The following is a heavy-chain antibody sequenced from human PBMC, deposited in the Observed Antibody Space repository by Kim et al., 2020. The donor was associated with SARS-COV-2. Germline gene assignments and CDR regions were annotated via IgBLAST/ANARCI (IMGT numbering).Heavy chain of an antibody. J-gene: IGHJ6*02. CDR1: GGSISSSNW. V-gene: IGHV4-4*02. D-gene: IGHD5-12*01. Sequence: SETLSLTCAVSGGSISSSNWWSWVRQPPGKGLEWIGEIYHSGSTNYNPSLKSRVTISVDKSKNQFSLKLSSVTAADTAVYYCARSGYSGYDFLYYYYYYGMDVWGQGTTVTVSS. CDR2: IYHSGST. CDR3: ARSGYSGYDFLYYYYYYGMDV.